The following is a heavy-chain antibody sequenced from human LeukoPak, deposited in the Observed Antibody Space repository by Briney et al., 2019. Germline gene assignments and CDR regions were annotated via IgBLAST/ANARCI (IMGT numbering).Heavy chain of an antibody. CDR1: GGSFRGYY. CDR2: ANHNGGT. D-gene: IGHD2-8*02. V-gene: IGHV4-34*01. Sequence: SETLSLTCAVNGGSFRGYYWTWIRQPPGKGLEWIGEANHNGGTNYSPSLKSRITISVDTSKNQFSLKLNSVTAADTAVYFCARGIVLTGYASFDYWGQGTPVAVSS. CDR3: ARGIVLTGYASFDY. J-gene: IGHJ4*02.